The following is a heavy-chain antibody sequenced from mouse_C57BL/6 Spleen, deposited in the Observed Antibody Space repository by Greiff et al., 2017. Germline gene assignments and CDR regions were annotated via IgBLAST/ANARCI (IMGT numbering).Heavy chain of an antibody. CDR2: INPNNGGT. CDR1: GYTFTDYY. Sequence: EVQLQQSGPELVKPGASVKISCKASGYTFTDYYMNWVKQSHGKSLEWIGDINPNNGGTSYNQKFKGKATLTVDKSSSTAYMELRSLTSEDSAVYYCAREGDYYGPAWFAYWGQGTLVTVSA. CDR3: AREGDYYGPAWFAY. J-gene: IGHJ3*01. D-gene: IGHD2-1*01. V-gene: IGHV1-26*01.